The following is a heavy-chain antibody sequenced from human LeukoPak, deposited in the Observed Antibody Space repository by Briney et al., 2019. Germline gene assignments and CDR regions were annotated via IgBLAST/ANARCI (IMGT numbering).Heavy chain of an antibody. V-gene: IGHV3-30*18. Sequence: GGSLRLSCAASGFTFSSYGMHWVRRAPGKGLEGVALISYYGSNKYYADSVKGRFTISRDNSKNTLYLQMNSLRTEDTAVYYCAKDRDSGSFRGAFDIWGQGTMVTVSS. CDR1: GFTFSSYG. J-gene: IGHJ3*02. D-gene: IGHD1-26*01. CDR2: ISYYGSNK. CDR3: AKDRDSGSFRGAFDI.